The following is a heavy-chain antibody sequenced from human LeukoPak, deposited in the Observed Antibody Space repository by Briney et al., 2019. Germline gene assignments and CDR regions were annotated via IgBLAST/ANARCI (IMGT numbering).Heavy chain of an antibody. CDR2: INPNSGGT. Sequence: ASVKVSCKASGYTFTGYYMHWVRQAPGQGLEWMGWINPNSGGTNYAQKFQGGVTMTRDTSISTAYMELSRLRSDDTAVYYRAREEDIVAGRTMDYFDYWGQGTLVTVSS. J-gene: IGHJ4*02. CDR3: AREEDIVAGRTMDYFDY. V-gene: IGHV1-2*02. D-gene: IGHD5-12*01. CDR1: GYTFTGYY.